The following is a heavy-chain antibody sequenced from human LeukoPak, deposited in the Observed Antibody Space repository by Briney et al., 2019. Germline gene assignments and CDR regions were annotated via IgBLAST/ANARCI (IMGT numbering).Heavy chain of an antibody. J-gene: IGHJ4*02. CDR2: IYTSGST. Sequence: PSETLSLTCTVSGGSISSGNYHWNWIRQPAGKGLEWIGRIYTSGSTNYNPSLKSRVTISVDMSKNQFSLNLNSVTATDTAVYYCAGGGEQLALTYFDYGGQGTLVTVSS. D-gene: IGHD6-6*01. CDR1: GGSISSGNYH. CDR3: AGGGEQLALTYFDY. V-gene: IGHV4-61*02.